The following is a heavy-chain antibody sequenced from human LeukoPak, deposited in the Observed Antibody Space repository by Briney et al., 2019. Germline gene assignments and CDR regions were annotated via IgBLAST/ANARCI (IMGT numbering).Heavy chain of an antibody. Sequence: SETLSLTCTVSGGSISSYYWSWIRQPPGKGLEWIGYIYYSGSTNYNPSLKSRVTISVDTSKNQFSLKLSSVTAADTAVYYCARLPLYNGSGTFLNAFDIWGQGTMVTVSS. CDR1: GGSISSYY. J-gene: IGHJ3*02. D-gene: IGHD3-10*01. CDR3: ARLPLYNGSGTFLNAFDI. V-gene: IGHV4-59*12. CDR2: IYYSGST.